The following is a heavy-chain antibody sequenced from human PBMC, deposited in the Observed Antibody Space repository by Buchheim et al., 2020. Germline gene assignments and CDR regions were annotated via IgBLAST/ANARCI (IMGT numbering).Heavy chain of an antibody. J-gene: IGHJ5*02. V-gene: IGHV4-34*01. Sequence: QVQLQQWGAGLLKPSETLSLTCAVYGGSFSGYYWSWIRQPPGKGLEWIGEINHSGSTTYNPSLKSRVTISVDTSKNQFSLKLSSVTAADTAVYYCARRPRYYYGSGKLWFDPWGQGTL. D-gene: IGHD3-10*01. CDR1: GGSFSGYY. CDR2: INHSGST. CDR3: ARRPRYYYGSGKLWFDP.